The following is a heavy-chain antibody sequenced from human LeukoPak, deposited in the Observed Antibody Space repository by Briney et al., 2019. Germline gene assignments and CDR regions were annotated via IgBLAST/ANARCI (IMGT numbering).Heavy chain of an antibody. Sequence: GGSLRLSCAASGFTFSSSAMSWVRQAPGKGLEWVSYISSSSSTIYYADSVKGRFTISRDNAKNSLYLQMNSLRAEDTAVYYCASHRVSDYWGQGTLVTVSS. V-gene: IGHV3-48*04. CDR1: GFTFSSSA. D-gene: IGHD3-10*01. J-gene: IGHJ4*02. CDR2: ISSSSSTI. CDR3: ASHRVSDY.